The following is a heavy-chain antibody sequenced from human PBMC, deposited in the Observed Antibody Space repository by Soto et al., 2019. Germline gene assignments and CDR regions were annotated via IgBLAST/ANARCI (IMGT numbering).Heavy chain of an antibody. CDR3: AKDPRRSIAVAGSTWFDP. Sequence: GGSLRLSCAASGFTFSSYAMSWVRQAPGKGLEWVSAISGSGGSTYYADSVKGRFTISRDNSKNTLYLQMNSLRAEDTAVYYCAKDPRRSIAVAGSTWFDPWGQGTLVTVSS. CDR2: ISGSGGST. D-gene: IGHD6-19*01. J-gene: IGHJ5*02. CDR1: GFTFSSYA. V-gene: IGHV3-23*01.